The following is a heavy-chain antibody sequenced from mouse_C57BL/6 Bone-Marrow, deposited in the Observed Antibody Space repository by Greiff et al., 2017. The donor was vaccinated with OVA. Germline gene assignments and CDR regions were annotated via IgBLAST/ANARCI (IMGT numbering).Heavy chain of an antibody. V-gene: IGHV5-12*01. CDR2: ISNGGGST. J-gene: IGHJ4*01. CDR3: ARQGLRYCYAMDY. CDR1: GFTFSDYY. Sequence: EVKLMESGGGLVQPGGSLKLSCAASGFTFSDYYMYWVRQTPEKRLEWVAYISNGGGSTYYPDTVKGRFTITRDNAKNTLYLQMSRLTSEDSAMYYGARQGLRYCYAMDYWGQGTSVTVSS. D-gene: IGHD1-1*01.